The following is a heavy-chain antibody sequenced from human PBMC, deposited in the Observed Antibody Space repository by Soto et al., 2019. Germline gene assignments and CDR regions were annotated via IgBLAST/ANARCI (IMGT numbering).Heavy chain of an antibody. D-gene: IGHD3-9*01. CDR2: INTAGSTK. V-gene: IGHV3-48*03. CDR1: GFTFSNFE. J-gene: IGHJ6*02. Sequence: GSLKLSLAASGFTFSNFEMHWVRQAPGKGLEWVSYINTAGSTKYYAESVKGRFTISRDNARNSLFLQMNSLRAEDTAVYYCARAECSSPDCLTAYYSYGLDVWGQGSTVTVSS. CDR3: ARAECSSPDCLTAYYSYGLDV.